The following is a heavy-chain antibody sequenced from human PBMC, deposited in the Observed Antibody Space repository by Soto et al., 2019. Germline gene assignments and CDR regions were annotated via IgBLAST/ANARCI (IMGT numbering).Heavy chain of an antibody. D-gene: IGHD3-16*02. CDR1: GGSISSGGYY. CDR2: IYYSGST. J-gene: IGHJ6*02. Sequence: QVQLQESGPGLVKPSQTLSLTCTVSGGSISSGGYYWSWIRQHPGKGLEWIGYIYYSGSTYYNPSLKSRVTISVDTSKNQFSLKLSSVTAADTAVYYCARDGRPYDYVWGSYRYTWSGVEYGMDVWGQGTTVTVSS. V-gene: IGHV4-31*03. CDR3: ARDGRPYDYVWGSYRYTWSGVEYGMDV.